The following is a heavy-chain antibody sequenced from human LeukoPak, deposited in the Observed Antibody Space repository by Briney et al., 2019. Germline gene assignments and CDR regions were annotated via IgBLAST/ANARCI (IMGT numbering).Heavy chain of an antibody. Sequence: GESLKISCKGSGYSFTSYWIGWVRQMPGKGLEWMGIIYPGDSDTRYSPSFQGQVTISADKSISTAYLQWSSLKASDTAMYYCARHDQVYCSGGSCYFDYWGQGTLVTVSS. CDR3: ARHDQVYCSGGSCYFDY. J-gene: IGHJ4*02. CDR1: GYSFTSYW. V-gene: IGHV5-51*01. CDR2: IYPGDSDT. D-gene: IGHD2-15*01.